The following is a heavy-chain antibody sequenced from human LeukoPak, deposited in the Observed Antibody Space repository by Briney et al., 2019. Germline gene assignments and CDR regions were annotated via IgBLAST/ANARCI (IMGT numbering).Heavy chain of an antibody. CDR2: ISYDGSNK. V-gene: IGHV3-30*18. D-gene: IGHD6-13*01. CDR1: GFTFSSYG. Sequence: GGSLTLSCAASGFTFSSYGMHRVRQAPGKVLEWVAVISYDGSNKYYADSVKGRFTISRDNSKNTLYLQMNSLRAEDTAVYYCANEPASLAAAGTCYWGQGTLVTVSS. J-gene: IGHJ4*02. CDR3: ANEPASLAAAGTCY.